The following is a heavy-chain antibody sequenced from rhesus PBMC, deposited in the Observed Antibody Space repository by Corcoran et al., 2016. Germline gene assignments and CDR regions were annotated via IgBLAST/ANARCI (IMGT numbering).Heavy chain of an antibody. Sequence: QVQLQESGPAVVKPSETLSLTCAVSGGSISSSHWWSWIRQSPGKGLEWIGGIYGSGGSTEYNPSLKSRGTISIDTSKNQFSLKRSSVTAADTAVYYCARRAIAAADFDYWGQGVLVTVSS. CDR3: ARRAIAAADFDY. CDR1: GGSISSSHW. V-gene: IGHV4-93*02. CDR2: IYGSGGST. J-gene: IGHJ4*01. D-gene: IGHD6-25*01.